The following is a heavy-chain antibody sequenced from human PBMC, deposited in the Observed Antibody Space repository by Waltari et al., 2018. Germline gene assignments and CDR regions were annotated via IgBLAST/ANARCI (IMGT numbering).Heavy chain of an antibody. V-gene: IGHV1-69*08. D-gene: IGHD5-12*01. CDR3: ASTGDIVATIETFDY. CDR1: GGTFSSYA. CDR2: IIPIFGTA. J-gene: IGHJ4*02. Sequence: QVQLVQSGAEVKKPGSSVKVSCKASGGTFSSYAISWVRQAPGQGLEWMGRIIPIFGTANYAQKCQGRVTITADKSTSTAYMELSSLRSEDTAVYYCASTGDIVATIETFDYWGQGTLVTVSS.